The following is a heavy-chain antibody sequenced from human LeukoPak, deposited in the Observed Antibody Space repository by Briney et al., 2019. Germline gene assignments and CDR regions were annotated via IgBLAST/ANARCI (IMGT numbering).Heavy chain of an antibody. CDR3: ARDRRYGSGSGSRYYGMDV. Sequence: GGSLRLSCAASGYSLSNYGMHWVRQAPGKGLEWVAVIWYDGGNKYYGDSVKGRFTISRDTSKNTMYLQMNSLRAEDTAVYYCARDRRYGSGSGSRYYGMDVWGQGTTVTVSS. J-gene: IGHJ6*02. CDR2: IWYDGGNK. CDR1: GYSLSNYG. D-gene: IGHD3-10*01. V-gene: IGHV3-33*01.